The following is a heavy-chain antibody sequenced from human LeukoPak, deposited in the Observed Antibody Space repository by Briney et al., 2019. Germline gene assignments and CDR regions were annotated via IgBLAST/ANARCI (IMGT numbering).Heavy chain of an antibody. V-gene: IGHV1-18*04. CDR2: ISAYNGNT. Sequence: ASVKVSCKASGYTFTSYGISWVRQAPGQGLEWMRWISAYNGNTNYAQKLQGRVTMTTDTSTSTAYMELRSLRSDDTAVYYCARCLYGSGSYYYQDWFDPWGQGTLVTVSS. CDR1: GYTFTSYG. D-gene: IGHD3-10*01. CDR3: ARCLYGSGSYYYQDWFDP. J-gene: IGHJ5*02.